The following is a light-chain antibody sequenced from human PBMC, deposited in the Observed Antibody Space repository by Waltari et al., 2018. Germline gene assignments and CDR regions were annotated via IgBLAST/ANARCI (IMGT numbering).Light chain of an antibody. CDR2: DVT. V-gene: IGLV2-14*03. J-gene: IGLJ1*01. CDR3: SSYTTSSTYV. CDR1: SSDVGGYNF. Sequence: QSALTPPASVSGSPGQSITISCTGTSSDVGGYNFVSWYQQHPGKVPKLIIYDVTNRPSGVSNRFSGSKSGNTASLTISGLQAEDEADYYCSSYTTSSTYVFGTGTKVTVL.